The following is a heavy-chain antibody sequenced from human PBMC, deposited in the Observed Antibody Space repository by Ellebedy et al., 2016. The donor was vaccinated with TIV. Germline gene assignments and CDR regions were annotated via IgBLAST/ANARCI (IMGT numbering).Heavy chain of an antibody. D-gene: IGHD6-13*01. CDR1: GGSITSSSYY. J-gene: IGHJ4*02. CDR2: LDYTGRT. CDR3: AMSMGYTRSWHLDS. V-gene: IGHV4-39*01. Sequence: SETLSLXXTVSGGSITSSSYYWTWFRQPPGKGLEWIGSLDYTGRTYYNPSLQSRVTISIDTSKNRCSLKLSSVSAADTAVYYCAMSMGYTRSWHLDSWGQGTLVTVSS.